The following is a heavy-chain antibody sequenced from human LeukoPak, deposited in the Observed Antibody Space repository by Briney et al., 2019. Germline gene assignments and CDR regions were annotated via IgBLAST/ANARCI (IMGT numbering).Heavy chain of an antibody. CDR1: GGSFSGYY. V-gene: IGHV4-34*01. CDR2: INHSGST. J-gene: IGHJ6*02. CDR3: AREDPYYYYYGMDV. Sequence: PSETLSLTCAVYGGSFSGYYWSWIRQPPGKGLEWIGEINHSGSTNYNPSLKSRVTISVDTSKNQFSLKLSSVTAADTAVYYCAREDPYYYYYGMDVWGQGTTVTVSS.